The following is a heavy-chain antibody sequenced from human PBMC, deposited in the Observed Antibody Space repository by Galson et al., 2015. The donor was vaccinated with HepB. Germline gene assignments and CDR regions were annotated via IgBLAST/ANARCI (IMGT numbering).Heavy chain of an antibody. CDR1: GFSVTTSGVG. CDR2: IYWNDDK. Sequence: PALVKPTQTLTLTCTFSGFSVTTSGVGVGWIRQPPGKALEWLAFIYWNDDKRYSPSLRSRLTITKDTSKNQVVLTMTNMDPVDTATYYCAHTMDTAMGRNTYFDYWGQGTLVTVSS. D-gene: IGHD5-18*01. CDR3: AHTMDTAMGRNTYFDY. J-gene: IGHJ4*02. V-gene: IGHV2-5*01.